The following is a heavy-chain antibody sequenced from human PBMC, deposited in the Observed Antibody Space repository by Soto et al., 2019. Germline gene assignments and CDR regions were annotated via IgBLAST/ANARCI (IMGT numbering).Heavy chain of an antibody. V-gene: IGHV4-4*07. CDR3: ARGYDSNLPYYFDY. D-gene: IGHD3-22*01. CDR1: GVSISGSY. Sequence: PSETLSLTCTVSGVSISGSYWSWIRQPAGKGLEWIGRIYATGSTDYNPPLESRVTMSVDTSKNQFSLKLTSVTAADTAVYFCARGYDSNLPYYFDYWGQGSRVTVSS. CDR2: IYATGST. J-gene: IGHJ4*02.